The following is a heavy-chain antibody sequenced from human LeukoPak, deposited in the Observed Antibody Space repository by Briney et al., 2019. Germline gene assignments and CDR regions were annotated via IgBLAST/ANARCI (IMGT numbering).Heavy chain of an antibody. V-gene: IGHV4-59*11. D-gene: IGHD3-10*01. CDR2: IHYSGST. CDR1: GDSLSNHY. J-gene: IGHJ4*02. CDR3: ARVHYYGSGLSSYFDY. Sequence: SETLSLTCTVSGDSLSNHYWSWIRQPPGKGLEWIGYIHYSGSTKYNPSLKSRVIISIDTSKKQFSLKLSSVTAADTAVYYCARVHYYGSGLSSYFDYWGQGTLVTVPP.